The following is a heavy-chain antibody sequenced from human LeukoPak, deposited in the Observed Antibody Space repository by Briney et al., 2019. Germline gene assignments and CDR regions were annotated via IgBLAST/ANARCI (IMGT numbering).Heavy chain of an antibody. CDR1: GGPFSGHY. V-gene: IGHV4-34*01. J-gene: IGHJ4*02. D-gene: IGHD6-25*01. CDR2: INDSGSI. Sequence: SETLSLTCAVYGGPFSGHYWSWVRQPPGKGLEWIGEINDSGSINYNPSLTSRVTISVDTSKNQFSLKLSSVTAADTAVYHCARVPTSGWQSPDYWGQGTLVTVSS. CDR3: ARVPTSGWQSPDY.